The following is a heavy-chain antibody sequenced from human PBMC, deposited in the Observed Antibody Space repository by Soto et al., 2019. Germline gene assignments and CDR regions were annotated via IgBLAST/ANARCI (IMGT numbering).Heavy chain of an antibody. CDR2: IIPIFGTA. Sequence: QVQLVQSGAEVKKPGSSVMVSCKASGGTFRSYAISWVRQAHGQGLEWIGGIIPIFGTANYAQKFQGRLTIIADESTSTGYMELSSLRSEDTGVYYCARSDYCGGDCYAFLDYWGQGTLVTVSS. J-gene: IGHJ4*02. CDR1: GGTFRSYA. V-gene: IGHV1-69*12. CDR3: ARSDYCGGDCYAFLDY. D-gene: IGHD2-21*02.